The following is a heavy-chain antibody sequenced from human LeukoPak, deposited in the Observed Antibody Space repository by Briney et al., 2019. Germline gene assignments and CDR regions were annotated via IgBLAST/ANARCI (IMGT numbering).Heavy chain of an antibody. J-gene: IGHJ4*02. D-gene: IGHD1-26*01. CDR3: ARRGYHDYSGFDY. CDR2: ISGSSSDI. Sequence: GGSLRLSCAASGFTFSSYSMNWVRQAPGKGLEWVSSISGSSSDIYYADSVKGRFTISRDNAKNSLYLQMKSLRAEDTAVYYCARRGYHDYSGFDYWGQGTLVTVSS. CDR1: GFTFSSYS. V-gene: IGHV3-21*01.